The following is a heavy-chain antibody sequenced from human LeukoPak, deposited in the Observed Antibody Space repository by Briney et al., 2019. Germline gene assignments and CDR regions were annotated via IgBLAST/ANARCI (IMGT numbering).Heavy chain of an antibody. V-gene: IGHV3-7*04. D-gene: IGHD4/OR15-4a*01. Sequence: GGSLRLSCAASGFTFSSYWMTWVRQGPGKGLEWVANINQDGSEKYYVDSVKGRFTVSRDNAKNSLFLQLNSLRAEDTAVYFCARRFMVLTTKTLHIWGQGTVVTVSS. CDR1: GFTFSSYW. CDR3: ARRFMVLTTKTLHI. CDR2: INQDGSEK. J-gene: IGHJ3*02.